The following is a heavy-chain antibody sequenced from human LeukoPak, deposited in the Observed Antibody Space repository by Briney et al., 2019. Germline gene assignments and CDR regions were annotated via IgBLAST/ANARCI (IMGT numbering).Heavy chain of an antibody. D-gene: IGHD6-19*01. CDR2: INPNSGGT. CDR3: AREEGSGCYDS. CDR1: GYTFTGYY. J-gene: IGHJ4*02. Sequence: ASVKVSCKASGYTFTGYYMHWVRQAPGQGLEWMGWINPNSGGTNYAQKFQGRVTMTRDTSITTAHMELSRLRSDDTAVYYCAREEGSGCYDSWGQGTMLTVSS. V-gene: IGHV1-2*02.